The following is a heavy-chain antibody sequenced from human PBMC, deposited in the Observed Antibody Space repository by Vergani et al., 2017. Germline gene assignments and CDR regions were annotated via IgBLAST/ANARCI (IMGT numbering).Heavy chain of an antibody. D-gene: IGHD3-10*01. CDR3: AIRPRVNMVRGEILTKRTFDY. CDR1: GESFSGHY. Sequence: QVQLQQWGAGLLKPSETLSLTCEVHGESFSGHYWSWIRQPPGKGLEWIGEINDNGYTNYNPSLASRVIVSADKSKNQFSLKLMSVTAAETAMYYCAIRPRVNMVRGEILTKRTFDYWSQGTLVTVSS. J-gene: IGHJ4*02. CDR2: INDNGYT. V-gene: IGHV4-34*02.